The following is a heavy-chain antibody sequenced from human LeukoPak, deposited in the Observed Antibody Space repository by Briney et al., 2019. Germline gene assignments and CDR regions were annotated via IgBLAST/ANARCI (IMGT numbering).Heavy chain of an antibody. V-gene: IGHV4-39*01. J-gene: IGHJ1*01. D-gene: IGHD5-24*01. CDR3: ARHLPMALEYFHH. Sequence: SETLSLTCTVSGGSFSSSSYYWGWIRQPPGKGLEWIGSIYYSGSTYYNPSLKSRVTISLDTSKNQFSLKLSSVTAADTAVYYCARHLPMALEYFHHWGQGTLVTVSS. CDR2: IYYSGST. CDR1: GGSFSSSSYY.